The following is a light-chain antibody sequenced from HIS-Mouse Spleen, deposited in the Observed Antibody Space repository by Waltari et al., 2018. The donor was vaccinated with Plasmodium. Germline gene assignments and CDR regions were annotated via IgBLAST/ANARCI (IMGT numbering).Light chain of an antibody. CDR1: SGHSSYA. J-gene: IGLJ3*02. CDR3: QTWGTGIWV. Sequence: QLVLTQSPSASASLGASVKLTCTLSSGHSSYAIAWHQQQPEKGPRYLMKLNSDGSHSKGDGIHDTFTGYSSVAERYLTISSLQSEDESDYYCQTWGTGIWVFGGGTKLTVL. CDR2: LNSDGSH. V-gene: IGLV4-69*01.